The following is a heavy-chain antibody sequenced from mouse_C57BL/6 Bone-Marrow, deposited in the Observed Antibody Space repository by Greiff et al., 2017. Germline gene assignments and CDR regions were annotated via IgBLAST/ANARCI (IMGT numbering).Heavy chain of an antibody. CDR2: IRNNDNNNVT. D-gene: IGHD2-12*01. CDR3: TRARLFAY. V-gene: IGHV6-6*01. CDR1: GFTFSDAW. Sequence: EVKVEESGGGLVQPGGSMKIPCAASGFTFSDAWLDWVRQSPEKGLEWVADIRNNDNNNVTYYAGTVKGRFTISRDDSNSSVYLQMNSLRAEDTGIYYCTRARLFAYWGQGTLVTVSA. J-gene: IGHJ3*01.